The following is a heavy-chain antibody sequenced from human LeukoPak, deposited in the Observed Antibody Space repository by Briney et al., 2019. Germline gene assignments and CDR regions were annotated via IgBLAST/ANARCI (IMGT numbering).Heavy chain of an antibody. CDR3: PKIRVRGVSYFDF. CDR2: ISYDGTDK. Sequence: PGGSLRLSCAASGFTFSSYAMHWVRQAPGKGLEWEAVISYDGTDKNYADSVKGRFTISRDNSKNTLYLQMSSLTAEDTAVYYCPKIRVRGVSYFDFWGQGTLVTVAS. CDR1: GFTFSSYA. D-gene: IGHD3-10*01. J-gene: IGHJ4*02. V-gene: IGHV3-30*18.